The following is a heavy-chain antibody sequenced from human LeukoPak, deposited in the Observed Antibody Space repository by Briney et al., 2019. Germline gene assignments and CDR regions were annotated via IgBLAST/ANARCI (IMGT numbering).Heavy chain of an antibody. D-gene: IGHD6-13*01. CDR1: GFAVSSNY. CDR2: IYSGGST. J-gene: IGHJ5*02. CDR3: ASIYPQIRDYSSSWP. V-gene: IGHV3-66*01. Sequence: GSLRLSCAASGFAVSSNYMSWVRQAPGKGLEWVSVIYSGGSTYYADSVKGRFTISRDTSKNTLYLQMNSLRAEDTAVYYCASIYPQIRDYSSSWPWGQGTLVTVSS.